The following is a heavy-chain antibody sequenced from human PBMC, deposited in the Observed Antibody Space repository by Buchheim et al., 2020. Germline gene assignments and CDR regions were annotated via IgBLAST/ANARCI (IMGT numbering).Heavy chain of an antibody. CDR3: ARVGRPYSSGWNQPILAGDH. Sequence: QVQLQESGPGLVKPSGTLSLTCAVSGGSISSSNWWNWVRQPPGKGLEWIGEIYHSGTTNYNASLKSRVSMSVDKSNNQFSLKLTSVTAADTAVYYCARVGRPYSSGWNQPILAGDHWGRGT. D-gene: IGHD6-19*01. J-gene: IGHJ4*02. CDR2: IYHSGTT. CDR1: GGSISSSNW. V-gene: IGHV4-4*02.